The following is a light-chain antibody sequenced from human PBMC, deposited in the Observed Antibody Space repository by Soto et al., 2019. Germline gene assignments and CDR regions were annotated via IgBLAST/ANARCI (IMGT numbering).Light chain of an antibody. CDR3: QLYGTSPTGYT. J-gene: IGKJ2*01. CDR2: GAS. V-gene: IGKV3-20*01. CDR1: QSVSSNY. Sequence: EIVLTQSPGTLSLSPGERATLSCRASQSVSSNYLAWYQQRPGQAPRLLIFGASNTATGTPDRFSGSGAGTAVTLTIRRMETEDFAVYCCQLYGTSPTGYTFGQGTRLEIK.